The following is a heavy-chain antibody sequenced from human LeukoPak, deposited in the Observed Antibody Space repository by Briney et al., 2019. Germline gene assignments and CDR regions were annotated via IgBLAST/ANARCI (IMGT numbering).Heavy chain of an antibody. V-gene: IGHV3-74*01. CDR1: GFTFSNYW. CDR2: INSDGINT. Sequence: PGGSLRLSCAASGFTFSNYWMHWVRQAPGKGLVWVSRINSDGINTSYVDSVKGRFTISRDNAKNTLNLQMNSLRAEDTAVYYCAELGITMIGGVWGKGTTVTISS. CDR3: AELGITMIGGV. D-gene: IGHD3-10*02. J-gene: IGHJ6*04.